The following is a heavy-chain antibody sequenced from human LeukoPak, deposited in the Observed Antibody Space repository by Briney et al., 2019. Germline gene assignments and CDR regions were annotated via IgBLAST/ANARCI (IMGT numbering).Heavy chain of an antibody. CDR3: ARDNPDQYYYYGMDV. CDR2: IYHSGST. Sequence: SQTLSLTCAVSGGSISSGGYSWSWIRQPPGKGLEWIGYIYHSGSTYYNPSLKSRVTISVDRSKNQFSLKLSSVTAADTAVYYCARDNPDQYYYYGMDVWGKGTTVTVSS. D-gene: IGHD1-14*01. V-gene: IGHV4-30-2*01. CDR1: GGSISSGGYS. J-gene: IGHJ6*04.